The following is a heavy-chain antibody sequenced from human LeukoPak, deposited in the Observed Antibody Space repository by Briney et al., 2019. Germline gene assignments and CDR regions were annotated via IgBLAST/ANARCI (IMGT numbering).Heavy chain of an antibody. J-gene: IGHJ4*02. Sequence: SETLSLTCSVSGGSVSTHYWSWIRQPAGKGLEWVGRIHTSGTNNYNPSLKSRVTLPLDTSNNQLSLTVTSVTAAHTAVYFCARDGDGGGYPDYWGQGTLVTVSS. CDR2: IHTSGTN. CDR3: ARDGDGGGYPDY. V-gene: IGHV4-4*07. CDR1: GGSVSTHY. D-gene: IGHD3-22*01.